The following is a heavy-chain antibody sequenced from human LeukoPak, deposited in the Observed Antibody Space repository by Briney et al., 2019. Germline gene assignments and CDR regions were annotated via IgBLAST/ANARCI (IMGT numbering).Heavy chain of an antibody. D-gene: IGHD1-26*01. CDR1: GGTFSSYA. V-gene: IGHV1-69*01. CDR3: ARSRIVGALGSFDY. CDR2: IIPIFGTA. Sequence: SVKVSCKASGGTFSSYAISWVRQAPGQGLEWMGGIIPIFGTANYAQKFQGRVTITADESTSTAYMELSSLRSEDTAVYNCARSRIVGALGSFDYWGQGTLVTVSS. J-gene: IGHJ4*02.